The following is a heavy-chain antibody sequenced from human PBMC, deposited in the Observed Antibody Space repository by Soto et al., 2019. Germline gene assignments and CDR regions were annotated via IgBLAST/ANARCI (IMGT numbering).Heavy chain of an antibody. CDR1: GYTFTSYD. CDR2: MNPNSGNT. D-gene: IGHD3-3*01. Sequence: ASVKVSCKASGYTFTSYDINWVRQATGQGLEWMGWMNPNSGNTGYAQKFQGRVTMTRNTSISTAYMELSSLRSEDTAVCYCARGLGYDFWSGPNGDYWGQGTLVTVSS. J-gene: IGHJ4*02. V-gene: IGHV1-8*01. CDR3: ARGLGYDFWSGPNGDY.